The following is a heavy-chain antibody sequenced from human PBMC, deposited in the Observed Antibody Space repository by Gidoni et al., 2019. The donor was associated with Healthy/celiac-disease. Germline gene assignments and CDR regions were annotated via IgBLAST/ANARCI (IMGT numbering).Heavy chain of an antibody. V-gene: IGHV3-30-3*01. D-gene: IGHD3-3*01. CDR2: ISYDGSNK. CDR3: ARDSVTIFGVVIRGPFDY. Sequence: VPLVESGCGVVPPGRSLRLSCAASGFTFSSYAMHWVRQAPGKGLEWVAVISYDGSNKYYADSVKGRFTISRDNSKNTLYLQMNSLRAEDTAVYYCARDSVTIFGVVIRGPFDYWGQGTLVTVSS. J-gene: IGHJ4*02. CDR1: GFTFSSYA.